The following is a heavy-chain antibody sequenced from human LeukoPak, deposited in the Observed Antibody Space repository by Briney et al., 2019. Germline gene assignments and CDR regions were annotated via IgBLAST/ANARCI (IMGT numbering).Heavy chain of an antibody. CDR3: ARFKSGGFSYFDS. V-gene: IGHV4-61*01. CDR1: GASLTRPTYY. J-gene: IGHJ4*02. Sequence: SETLSLTCSVSGASLTRPTYYQWSWIRQPPGKGLELIGSLFSTGSSTLNPSLKSRVTMSLDTSKSQFSLKLSSVTAEDSAVYYCARFKSGGFSYFDSWGQGTLVAVSS. CDR2: LFSTGSS. D-gene: IGHD3-3*01.